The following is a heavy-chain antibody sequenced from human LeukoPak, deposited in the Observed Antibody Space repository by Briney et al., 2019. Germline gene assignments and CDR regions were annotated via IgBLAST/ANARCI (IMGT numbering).Heavy chain of an antibody. CDR2: IFSSGNT. D-gene: IGHD5-24*01. J-gene: IGHJ4*02. Sequence: SETLSLTCTVSGGSISNYYWTWIRQPAGKGLEWIGRIFSSGNTNYNPSLQSRITMSVDTSNKQFSLQLRSVTAADTAVYYCATLGYNCGVDYWGPGLLVTVPS. V-gene: IGHV4-4*07. CDR3: ATLGYNCGVDY. CDR1: GGSISNYY.